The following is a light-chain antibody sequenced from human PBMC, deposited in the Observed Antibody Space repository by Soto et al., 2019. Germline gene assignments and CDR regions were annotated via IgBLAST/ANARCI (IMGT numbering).Light chain of an antibody. CDR3: QQYGRSPFT. CDR2: RAS. CDR1: QSVAGN. V-gene: IGKV3-15*01. Sequence: EIVMTQSPATLSVSPGEGATLSCRASQSVAGNLAWYLQKPGQPPRLLIYRASTTATGVPARFRGSGSGTEFTLTISRLEPEDFAVYYCQQYGRSPFTFGPGTKVDIK. J-gene: IGKJ3*01.